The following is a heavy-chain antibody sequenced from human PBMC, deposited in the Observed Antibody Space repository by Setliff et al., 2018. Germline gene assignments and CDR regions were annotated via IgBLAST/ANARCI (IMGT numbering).Heavy chain of an antibody. CDR1: GGSINNYY. J-gene: IGHJ5*02. V-gene: IGHV4-4*08. D-gene: IGHD2-8*02. CDR2: IDTSGST. Sequence: SETLSLTCTVSGGSINNYYWSWIRQSPGKGLEWIGYIDTSGSTDYNPSLKSRVTISVDTSKNQLSLKLSSVTAADTAIYYCARAPQYTNYWYALSWFDPWGQGTLVTVSS. CDR3: ARAPQYTNYWYALSWFDP.